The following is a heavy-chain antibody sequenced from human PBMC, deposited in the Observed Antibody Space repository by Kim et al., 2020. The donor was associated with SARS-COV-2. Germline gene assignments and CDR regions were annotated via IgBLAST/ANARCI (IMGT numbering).Heavy chain of an antibody. CDR1: GGSISSGGYY. CDR2: IYYSGST. CDR3: ARGEVGASVVRSAFDI. V-gene: IGHV4-31*03. J-gene: IGHJ3*02. Sequence: SETLSLTCTVSGGSISSGGYYWSWIRQHPGKGLEWIGYIYYSGSTYYNPSLKSRVTISVDTSKNQFSLKLSSVTAADTAVYYCARGEVGASVVRSAFDIRGQGTMVTVSS. D-gene: IGHD1-26*01.